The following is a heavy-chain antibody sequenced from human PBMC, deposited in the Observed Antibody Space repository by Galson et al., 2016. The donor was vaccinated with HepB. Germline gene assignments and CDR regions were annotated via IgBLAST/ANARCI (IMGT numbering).Heavy chain of an antibody. Sequence: SLRLSCAASGFTFSNYAMHWVRQAPGKGLEWVAVISSDGSKKYNADAVKGRFTISRDNSKKTLYLQMNSLRAEDTAVYYCARDESRVVVVVVGTQSTTNYYGMDVWGQGTTVTVSS. CDR1: GFTFSNYA. CDR2: ISSDGSKK. CDR3: ARDESRVVVVVVGTQSTTNYYGMDV. V-gene: IGHV3-30*04. D-gene: IGHD2-15*01. J-gene: IGHJ6*02.